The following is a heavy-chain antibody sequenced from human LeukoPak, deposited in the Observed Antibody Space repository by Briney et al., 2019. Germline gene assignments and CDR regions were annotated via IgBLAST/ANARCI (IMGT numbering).Heavy chain of an antibody. CDR3: AGELLYDAFDI. V-gene: IGHV3-53*01. J-gene: IGHJ3*02. Sequence: GGFLRLSCAASGFTVSSNYMSWVRRAPGKGLEWVSVIYSGGSTYYADSVKGRFTISRDNSKNTLYLQMNSLRAEDTAMYYCAGELLYDAFDIWGQGTMVTVSS. D-gene: IGHD2-15*01. CDR2: IYSGGST. CDR1: GFTVSSNY.